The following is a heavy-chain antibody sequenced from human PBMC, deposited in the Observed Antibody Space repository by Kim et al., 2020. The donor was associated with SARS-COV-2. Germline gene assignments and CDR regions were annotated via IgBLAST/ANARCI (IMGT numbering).Heavy chain of an antibody. V-gene: IGHV1-69*06. J-gene: IGHJ6*02. Sequence: TANYAQKFQGRVTITADKSPSTAYMELSSLRSEDTAVYYCAREDRDGMDVWGQGTTVTVSS. CDR3: AREDRDGMDV. CDR2: TA.